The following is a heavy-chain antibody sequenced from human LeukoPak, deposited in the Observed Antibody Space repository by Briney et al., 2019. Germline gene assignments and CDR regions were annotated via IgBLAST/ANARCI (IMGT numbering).Heavy chain of an antibody. D-gene: IGHD6-13*01. J-gene: IGHJ3*02. V-gene: IGHV1-69*05. CDR3: ARDRLAAAGTNDAFDI. CDR1: GGTFSSYG. CDR2: SIPIFGTV. Sequence: SVKVSCKASGGTFSSYGISWVRQAPGQGLEWMGGSIPIFGTVNYAQKFQGRVTITTDESTSTAYMELSSLRSEDTAVYYCARDRLAAAGTNDAFDIWGQGTMVTVSS.